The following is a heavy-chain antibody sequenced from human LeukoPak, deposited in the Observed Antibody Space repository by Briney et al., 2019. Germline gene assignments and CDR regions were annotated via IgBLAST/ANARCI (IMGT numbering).Heavy chain of an antibody. CDR1: GFTFSSYG. CDR2: ISSSGSTI. V-gene: IGHV3-48*04. CDR3: AELGITMIGGV. J-gene: IGHJ6*04. D-gene: IGHD3-10*02. Sequence: GGTLRLSCAASGFTFSSYGMSWVRQAPGKGLEWVSAISSSGSTIYYADSVKGRFTISRGNAKNSLYLQMNSLRADDTAVYYCAELGITMIGGVWGKGTTVTISS.